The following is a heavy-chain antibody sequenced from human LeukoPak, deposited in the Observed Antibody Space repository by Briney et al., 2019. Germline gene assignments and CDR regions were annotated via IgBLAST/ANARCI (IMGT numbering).Heavy chain of an antibody. D-gene: IGHD5/OR15-5a*01. Sequence: ASVKVSCKASGYAFTSYGISWVRQAPGEGLEWMGWISAYTGNTNYAQKLQGRVTMTTDTSTSTAYMELRSLRSDDTAVYYCAREVSTLFDYWGQGTLVTVSS. J-gene: IGHJ4*02. CDR2: ISAYTGNT. CDR3: AREVSTLFDY. V-gene: IGHV1-18*01. CDR1: GYAFTSYG.